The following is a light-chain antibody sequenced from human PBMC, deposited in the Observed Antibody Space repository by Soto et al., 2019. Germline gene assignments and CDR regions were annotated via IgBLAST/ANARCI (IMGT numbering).Light chain of an antibody. J-gene: IGLJ1*01. Sequence: QSVLTQPPSVSAAPSQKVTISCSGSSSNIRNNYVSWYQQLPGTAPKLLIYDNNKRPSGIPDRFSGSKSGTSATLGITGLQTGDEADYYCGTWDSSLSAYVFGTGTKV. CDR2: DNN. CDR1: SSNIRNNY. V-gene: IGLV1-51*01. CDR3: GTWDSSLSAYV.